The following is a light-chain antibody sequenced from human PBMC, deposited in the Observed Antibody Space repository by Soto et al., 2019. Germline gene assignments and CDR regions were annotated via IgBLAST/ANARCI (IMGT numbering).Light chain of an antibody. V-gene: IGKV1-8*01. J-gene: IGKJ2*01. Sequence: AIRMTQSPSSFSASTGDRVTLTCRASQGISSYLAWYQQKTGKAPKRLIYAASTLQSGVPSRFSGSGSGTDFTLNISCLQSEDFATYYCQPYYSYPLAFGQGTKLEIK. CDR3: QPYYSYPLA. CDR2: AAS. CDR1: QGISSY.